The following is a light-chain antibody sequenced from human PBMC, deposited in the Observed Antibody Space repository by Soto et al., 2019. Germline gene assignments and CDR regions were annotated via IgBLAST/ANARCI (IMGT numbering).Light chain of an antibody. CDR1: QSIRNY. J-gene: IGKJ4*01. CDR3: QQLERYPST. Sequence: DIQMTQSPSSLSASVGDRVTITCRASQSIRNYLNWYQQKPGKAPKLLIYAASTLQSGVPSRFSGSGSGTDFTLTISSLQPEDFATYYCQQLERYPSTFGGGTKVDIK. CDR2: AAS. V-gene: IGKV1-17*01.